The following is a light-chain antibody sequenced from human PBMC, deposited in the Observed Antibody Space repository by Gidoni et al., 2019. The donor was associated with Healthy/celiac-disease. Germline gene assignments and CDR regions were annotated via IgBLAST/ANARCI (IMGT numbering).Light chain of an antibody. CDR2: KDS. CDR1: ALPKQY. V-gene: IGLV3-25*02. CDR3: KSADSSGTYGV. J-gene: IGLJ3*02. Sequence: SYELTQPPSVSVSSGQTARITCSGDALPKQYAYWYQQKPGQAPVLVIYKDSERPSGIPERFSGSSSGTTVTLTISGVQAEDEADYYCKSADSSGTYGVFGGGTKLTVL.